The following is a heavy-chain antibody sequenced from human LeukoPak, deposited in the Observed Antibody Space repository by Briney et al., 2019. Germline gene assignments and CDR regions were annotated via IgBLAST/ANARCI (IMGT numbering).Heavy chain of an antibody. D-gene: IGHD1-1*01. CDR2: IYYRAST. CDR3: ARDLERWFDP. Sequence: KPSETLSLTCTVSGGSISSYYWSWIRQPPGKGLEWIGYIYYRASTNYNPSLKSRVTISVDTSKNQFSLKLSSVTAADTAVYYCARDLERWFDPWGQGTLVTVSS. CDR1: GGSISSYY. J-gene: IGHJ5*02. V-gene: IGHV4-59*01.